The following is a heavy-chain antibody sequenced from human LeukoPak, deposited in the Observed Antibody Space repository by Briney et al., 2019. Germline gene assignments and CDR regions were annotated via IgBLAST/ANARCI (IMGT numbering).Heavy chain of an antibody. CDR3: AKGSHYDILTGPSGPMDV. V-gene: IGHV3-30*18. CDR2: ISYDGSNK. D-gene: IGHD3-9*01. Sequence: PGGSLRLSCAASGFTFSSYGMHWVRQAPGKGLEWVAVISYDGSNKYYADSVKGRFTISRDNSKNTLYLQMNSLRAEDTAVYYCAKGSHYDILTGPSGPMDVWGQGTTVTVSS. J-gene: IGHJ6*02. CDR1: GFTFSSYG.